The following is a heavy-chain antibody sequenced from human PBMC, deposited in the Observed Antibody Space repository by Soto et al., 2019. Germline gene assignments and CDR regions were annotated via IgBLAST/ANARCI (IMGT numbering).Heavy chain of an antibody. CDR2: IIPIFGTA. D-gene: IGHD3-22*01. CDR3: ARAVDYYDSSGSRIYYFDY. CDR1: GGTFSSYA. V-gene: IGHV1-69*06. Sequence: RASVKVSCKASGGTFSSYAISWVRQAPGQGLEWMGGIIPIFGTANYAQKFQGRVTITADKSTSTAYMELSSLRSGDTAVYYCARAVDYYDSSGSRIYYFDYWGQGTLVTVSS. J-gene: IGHJ4*02.